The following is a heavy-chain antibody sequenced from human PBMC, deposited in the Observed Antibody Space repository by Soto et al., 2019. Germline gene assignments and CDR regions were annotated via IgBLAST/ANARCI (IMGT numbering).Heavy chain of an antibody. Sequence: TSETLSLTCTVSGGSISSSSYYWGWIRQPPGKGLEWIGSIYYSGSTYYNPSLKSRVTISVDTSKNQFSLKLSSVTAADTAVYYCASYHDYGDYECYFDYWGQGTLVTVSS. CDR3: ASYHDYGDYECYFDY. D-gene: IGHD4-17*01. CDR2: IYYSGST. V-gene: IGHV4-39*01. CDR1: GGSISSSSYY. J-gene: IGHJ4*02.